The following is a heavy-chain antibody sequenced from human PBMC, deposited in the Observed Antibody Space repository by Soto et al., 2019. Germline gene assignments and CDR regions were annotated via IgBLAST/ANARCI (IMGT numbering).Heavy chain of an antibody. D-gene: IGHD3-22*01. V-gene: IGHV4-34*01. CDR3: ARGRYYDSSGNWFDP. CDR2: INHSGST. J-gene: IGHJ5*02. Sequence: QVQLQQWGAGLLKPSETLSLTCAVYGGSFSGYYWSWIRQPPGKGLEWIGEINHSGSTNYNPSLKSRVTISVDTSTNQFSLKLSSVTAADTAVYYCARGRYYDSSGNWFDPWGQGTLVTVSS. CDR1: GGSFSGYY.